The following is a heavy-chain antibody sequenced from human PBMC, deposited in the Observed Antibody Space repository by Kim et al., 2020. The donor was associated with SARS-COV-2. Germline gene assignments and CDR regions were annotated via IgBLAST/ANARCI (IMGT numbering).Heavy chain of an antibody. Sequence: EAVKGRVNKSRDNGKNSLYLQMNSLRGEDTALYYCAKDLNWNYVRPYLDYWGQGTLVTVSS. J-gene: IGHJ4*02. V-gene: IGHV3-9*01. CDR3: AKDLNWNYVRPYLDY. D-gene: IGHD1-7*01.